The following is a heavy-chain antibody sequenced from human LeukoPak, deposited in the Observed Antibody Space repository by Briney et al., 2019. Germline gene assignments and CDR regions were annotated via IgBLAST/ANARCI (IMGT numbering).Heavy chain of an antibody. Sequence: ASVKVSCKASGYTFTSYGISWVRQAPGQGLEWMGGIIPIFGTANYAQKFQGRVTITADESTSTAYMELSSLRSEDTAVYYCARDQGLYNWFDPWGQGTLVTVSS. CDR1: GYTFTSYG. CDR3: ARDQGLYNWFDP. J-gene: IGHJ5*02. V-gene: IGHV1-69*13. CDR2: IIPIFGTA.